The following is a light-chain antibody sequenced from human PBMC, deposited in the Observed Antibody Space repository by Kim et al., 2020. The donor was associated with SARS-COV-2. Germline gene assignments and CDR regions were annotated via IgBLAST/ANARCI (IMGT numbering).Light chain of an antibody. V-gene: IGLV2-23*02. CDR2: EVS. CDR3: CSYATSSQVI. Sequence: GQSLTISCAGTSSAVGNYTLVSWYQQHPDKTPKVMIYEVSQRPSGVSNRFSGSKSGNTASLTISGLQAEDEADYYCCSYATSSQVIFGGGTQLTVL. J-gene: IGLJ2*01. CDR1: SSAVGNYTL.